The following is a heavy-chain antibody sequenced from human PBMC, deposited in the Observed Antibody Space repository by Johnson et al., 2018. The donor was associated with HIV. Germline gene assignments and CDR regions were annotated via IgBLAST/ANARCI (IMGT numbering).Heavy chain of an antibody. Sequence: VQLVESGGGLVQPGGSLRLSCAASGFTVSSNYMRWVRQAPGKGLEWVSVIYSGDSTYYADSVKGRFTISRDNSKNTLYLQMNRLRAEDTAVYYCARMTTTVSHHDGFDIWGQGTMVTVSS. J-gene: IGHJ3*02. CDR2: IYSGDST. D-gene: IGHD4-17*01. CDR1: GFTVSSNY. CDR3: ARMTTTVSHHDGFDI. V-gene: IGHV3-66*01.